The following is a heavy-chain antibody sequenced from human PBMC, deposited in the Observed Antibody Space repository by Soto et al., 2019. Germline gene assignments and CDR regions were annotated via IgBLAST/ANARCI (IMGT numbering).Heavy chain of an antibody. CDR3: ARDGPYPSIAVAHTRSEIDY. CDR1: GFTFSSYS. D-gene: IGHD6-19*01. V-gene: IGHV3-21*01. Sequence: PGGSLRLSCATSGFTFSSYSMNWVRQAPGKGLEWVSSISSSSSYIYYADSVKGRFTISRDNAKNSLYLQMNSLRAEDTAVYYCARDGPYPSIAVAHTRSEIDYWGQGTLVTVSS. CDR2: ISSSSSYI. J-gene: IGHJ4*02.